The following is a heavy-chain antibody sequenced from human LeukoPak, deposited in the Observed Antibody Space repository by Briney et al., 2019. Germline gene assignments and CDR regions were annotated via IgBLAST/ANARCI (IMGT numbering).Heavy chain of an antibody. CDR3: ARELSYDSSGSDY. Sequence: SVKVSCKVSGGTFSSYAISWVRQAPGQGLEWMGRIIPILGIANYAQKFQGGVTITADKTTSTAYMELSSLRSEDTAVYYCARELSYDSSGSDYWGQGTLVTVSS. J-gene: IGHJ4*02. CDR2: IIPILGIA. CDR1: GGTFSSYA. V-gene: IGHV1-69*04. D-gene: IGHD3-22*01.